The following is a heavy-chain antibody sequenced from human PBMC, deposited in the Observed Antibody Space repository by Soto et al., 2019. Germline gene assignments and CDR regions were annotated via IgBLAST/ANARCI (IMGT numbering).Heavy chain of an antibody. CDR1: GYIFSTYW. D-gene: IGHD6-13*01. V-gene: IGHV5-51*01. Sequence: SGESLKISCKGSGYIFSTYWIAWVRQTPGKGLEWMGIIYPDDSETRYSRSFQGQVTISGDKSTSTAYLQWSSLKASDSAMYYCARQPGAAAGHDYWGLGTLVTGS. J-gene: IGHJ4*02. CDR3: ARQPGAAAGHDY. CDR2: IYPDDSET.